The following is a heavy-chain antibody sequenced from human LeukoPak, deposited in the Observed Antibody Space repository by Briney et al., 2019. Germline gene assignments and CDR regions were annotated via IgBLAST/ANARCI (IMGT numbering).Heavy chain of an antibody. CDR1: GGSISSSSYY. CDR3: ARGSAALTDFDR. D-gene: IGHD6-13*01. J-gene: IGHJ4*02. V-gene: IGHV4-39*07. Sequence: SETLSLTCTVSGGSISSSSYYWGWIRQPPGKGLEWIGSIYYSGTFNYNPSLKSRVTISLDTSKNQFSLKLNSVTAADTAVYYCARGSAALTDFDRWGQGILVTVSS. CDR2: IYYSGTF.